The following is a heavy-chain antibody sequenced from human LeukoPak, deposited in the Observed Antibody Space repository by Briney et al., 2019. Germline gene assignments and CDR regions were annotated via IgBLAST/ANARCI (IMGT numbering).Heavy chain of an antibody. D-gene: IGHD3-10*01. CDR3: ARLDGSGNYRYLDY. Sequence: GGSLRLSCAASGFTFSSYGMHWVRQAPGKGLEWVAVISYDGSNKYYADSVKGRFTISRDNSKNTLYLQMNSLRAEDTAVYYCARLDGSGNYRYLDYWGQGTLVTVSS. CDR1: GFTFSSYG. V-gene: IGHV3-30*03. J-gene: IGHJ4*02. CDR2: ISYDGSNK.